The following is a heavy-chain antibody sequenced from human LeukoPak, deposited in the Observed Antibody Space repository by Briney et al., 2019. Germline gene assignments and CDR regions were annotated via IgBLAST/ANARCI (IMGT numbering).Heavy chain of an antibody. V-gene: IGHV3-66*04. Sequence: GGSLRPSCAASGFTVSSNYMRWFRQAPGKGLEWVLVIYSGGSTYYADSVKGRFTISRDNSKNTLYLQMNSLRAEDTAVYYCARPMGAFDYWGQGTLVTVSS. D-gene: IGHD1-26*01. CDR3: ARPMGAFDY. J-gene: IGHJ4*02. CDR1: GFTVSSNY. CDR2: IYSGGST.